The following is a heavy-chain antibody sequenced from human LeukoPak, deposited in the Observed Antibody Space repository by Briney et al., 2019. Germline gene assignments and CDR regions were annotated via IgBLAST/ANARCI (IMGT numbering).Heavy chain of an antibody. CDR3: ARGPRPPTYYYDSSGYYVPYY. Sequence: ASVKVSCKASGYTFTSYGISWVRQAPGQGLEWMGWISAYNGNTNYAQKLQGRVTITTDESTSTAYMELSSLRSEDTAVYYCARGPRPPTYYYDSSGYYVPYYWGQGTLVTVSS. CDR2: ISAYNGNT. V-gene: IGHV1-18*01. J-gene: IGHJ4*02. D-gene: IGHD3-22*01. CDR1: GYTFTSYG.